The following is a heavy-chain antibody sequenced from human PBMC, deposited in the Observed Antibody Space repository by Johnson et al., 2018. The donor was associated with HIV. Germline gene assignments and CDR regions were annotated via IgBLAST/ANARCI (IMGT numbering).Heavy chain of an antibody. J-gene: IGHJ3*02. V-gene: IGHV3-66*02. CDR1: GFTVSSNY. CDR3: ARTRQGAFDI. CDR2: IYSGGST. Sequence: VHLVESGGGLVQPGGSLRLSCAASGFTVSSNYMSWVRQAPGKGLEWVSVIYSGGSTYYADSVKGRFTISRDNSKNTLYLQMNILRAEDTAVYYCARTRQGAFDIWGQGTMVTVSS.